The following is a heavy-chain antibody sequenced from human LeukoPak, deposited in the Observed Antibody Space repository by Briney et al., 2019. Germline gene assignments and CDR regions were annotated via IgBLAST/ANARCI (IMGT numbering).Heavy chain of an antibody. CDR2: IYTSGST. V-gene: IGHV4-61*02. Sequence: SQTLSLTCIVSGGSISSGSYYWSWIRQPAGKGLEWIGRIYTSGSTNYNPSLKSRVTISVDTSKNQFSLKLSSVTAADTAVYYCARAILYYDSSGYIDYWGQGTLVTVSS. CDR3: ARAILYYDSSGYIDY. CDR1: GGSISSGSYY. J-gene: IGHJ4*02. D-gene: IGHD3-22*01.